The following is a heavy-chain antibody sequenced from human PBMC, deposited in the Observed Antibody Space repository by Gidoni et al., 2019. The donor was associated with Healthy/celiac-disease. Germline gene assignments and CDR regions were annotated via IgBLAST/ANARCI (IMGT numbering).Heavy chain of an antibody. V-gene: IGHV4-59*08. CDR1: GGSISSYY. D-gene: IGHD2-2*01. J-gene: IGHJ5*02. CDR2: IYYSGST. CDR3: ARLGGYCSSTSCPRWFDP. Sequence: QVQLQESGPGLVKPSETLSLTCTVSGGSISSYYWSWIRQPPGKGLEWIGYIYYSGSTNYNPSLKSRVTISVDTSKNQFSLKLSSVTAADTAVHYCARLGGYCSSTSCPRWFDPWGQGTLVTVSS.